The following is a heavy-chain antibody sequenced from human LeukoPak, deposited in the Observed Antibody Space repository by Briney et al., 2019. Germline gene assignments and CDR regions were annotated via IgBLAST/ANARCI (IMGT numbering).Heavy chain of an antibody. CDR2: ISGSGGST. V-gene: IGHV3-23*01. CDR1: GFTFSSYA. J-gene: IGHJ5*02. CDR3: AKDQYQLPHWFDP. D-gene: IGHD2-2*01. Sequence: GGSLRLSCAASGFTFSSYATSWVRQAPGKGLEWVSAISGSGGSTYYADSVKGRFTISRDNSKNTLYLQMGSLRAEDTAVYYCAKDQYQLPHWFDPWDQGTLVTVSS.